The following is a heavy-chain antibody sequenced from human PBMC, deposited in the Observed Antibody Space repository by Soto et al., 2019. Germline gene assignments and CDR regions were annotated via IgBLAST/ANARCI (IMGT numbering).Heavy chain of an antibody. D-gene: IGHD6-13*01. V-gene: IGHV3-33*01. J-gene: IGHJ3*02. CDR1: GFTFSSYG. CDR3: AREQLVLGDAFDI. CDR2: IWYDGSNK. Sequence: GGSLRLSCAASGFTFSSYGMHWVRQAPGKGLEWGAVIWYDGSNKYYADSVKGRFTISRDNSKNTLYLQMNSLRAEDTAVYYCAREQLVLGDAFDIWGQGTMVTVSS.